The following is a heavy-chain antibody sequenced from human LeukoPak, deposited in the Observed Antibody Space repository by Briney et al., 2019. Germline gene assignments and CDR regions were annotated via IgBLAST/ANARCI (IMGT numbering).Heavy chain of an antibody. CDR1: GFTFSSYS. V-gene: IGHV3-21*01. J-gene: IGHJ4*02. CDR2: ISSSSSYI. D-gene: IGHD3-22*01. CDR3: ARDGFTYYYDSSGYNFDY. Sequence: GGSLRLSCAASGFTFSSYSMNWVRQAPGKGLEWVSSISSSSSYIYYADSVKGRFTISRDNAKNSLYLQMNSLRAEDTAVYYCARDGFTYYYDSSGYNFDYWGQGTLATVSS.